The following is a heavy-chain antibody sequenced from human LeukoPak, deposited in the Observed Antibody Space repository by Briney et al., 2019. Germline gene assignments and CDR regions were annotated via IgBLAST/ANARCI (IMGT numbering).Heavy chain of an antibody. V-gene: IGHV3-53*01. D-gene: IGHD1-26*01. CDR1: GFAVSSNH. Sequence: GGSLRLSCAASGFAVSSNHVNWVRQTPGKGLEWVSLFYSGGSTNYADSVKGRFTISRDNSKNTLYLQMNSLRAEDTAVYYCAKEGSGSPGINDYWGQGTLVTVSS. J-gene: IGHJ4*02. CDR3: AKEGSGSPGINDY. CDR2: FYSGGST.